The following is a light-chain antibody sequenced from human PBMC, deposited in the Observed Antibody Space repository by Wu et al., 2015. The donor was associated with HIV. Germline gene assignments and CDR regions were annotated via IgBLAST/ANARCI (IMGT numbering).Light chain of an antibody. V-gene: IGKV3-20*01. J-gene: IGKJ2*01. CDR3: QQYNSSPYN. CDR2: DAS. Sequence: EIVLTQSPATLSSSPGESATLSCRASQSVSGTVAWYQQKPGQAPRLLIYDASNRATGIPDRFSGSGSGTDFSLTIRRLEPEDFAVYYCQQYNSSPYNFGQGTKLEIK. CDR1: QSVSGT.